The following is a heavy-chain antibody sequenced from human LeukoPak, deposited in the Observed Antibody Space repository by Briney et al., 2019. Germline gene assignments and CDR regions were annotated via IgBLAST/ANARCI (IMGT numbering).Heavy chain of an antibody. V-gene: IGHV4-31*03. J-gene: IGHJ4*02. Sequence: SETLSLTCTVSGGSISSGGYYWSWIRQHPGKGLEWIGYIYYSGSTYYNPSLKSRVTISVDTSKNQFSLNLNSVSAADTAVYYCARGSGSLINWGQGTLVTVSS. D-gene: IGHD1-26*01. CDR1: GGSISSGGYY. CDR3: ARGSGSLIN. CDR2: IYYSGST.